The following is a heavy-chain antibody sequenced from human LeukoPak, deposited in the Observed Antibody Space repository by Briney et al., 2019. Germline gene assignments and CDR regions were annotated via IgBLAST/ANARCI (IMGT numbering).Heavy chain of an antibody. CDR3: ARDPNYYGSGSYFAYFDQ. Sequence: PGGSLRLSCAASGFTFTNHWMHWVRQAPGKGLVWVSRINSDGSSTSFADSVKGRFTISRDNSRNTLYLQMNSLRAEDTAVYYCARDPNYYGSGSYFAYFDQWGQGTLVTVSS. CDR1: GFTFTNHW. CDR2: INSDGSST. J-gene: IGHJ4*02. V-gene: IGHV3-74*01. D-gene: IGHD3-10*01.